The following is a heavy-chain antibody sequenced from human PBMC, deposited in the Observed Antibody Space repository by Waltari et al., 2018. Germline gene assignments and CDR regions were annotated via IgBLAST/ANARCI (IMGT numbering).Heavy chain of an antibody. Sequence: QVQLQESGPGLVKPSETLSLTCAVSGYSISSGSYWGWIRQPPGKGLEWIGSIYLIGSTYYNPSLKSRVTISVDTSKNQFSLKLSSVTAADTAVYYCARQSGLDAFDIWGQGTMVTVSS. CDR1: GYSISSGSY. V-gene: IGHV4-38-2*01. D-gene: IGHD6-25*01. J-gene: IGHJ3*02. CDR2: IYLIGST. CDR3: ARQSGLDAFDI.